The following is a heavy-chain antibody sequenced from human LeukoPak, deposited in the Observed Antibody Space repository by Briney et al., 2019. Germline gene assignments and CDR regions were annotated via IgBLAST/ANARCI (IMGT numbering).Heavy chain of an antibody. D-gene: IGHD3-10*01. V-gene: IGHV4-28*01. CDR1: VYSISSSNW. CDR2: IYYSGST. Sequence: PSDTLSLTCAVSVYSISSSNWWGWIRQPPGKGLEWIGYIYYSGSTYYNPSLKSRVTMSVDTSKNQFSLKLSSVTAVDTAVYYCARRIIPMVRGVIHWYFDLWGRGTLVTVSS. J-gene: IGHJ2*01. CDR3: ARRIIPMVRGVIHWYFDL.